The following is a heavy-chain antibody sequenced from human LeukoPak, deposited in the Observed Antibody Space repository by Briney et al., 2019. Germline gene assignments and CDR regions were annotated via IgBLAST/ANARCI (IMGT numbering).Heavy chain of an antibody. D-gene: IGHD5-12*01. J-gene: IGHJ3*02. CDR1: GYTFTGYY. Sequence: ASVMVSCKASGYTFTGYYIHWVRQAPGQGLEWMGWINPNSGGTNYAQKFQGRVTMTRDTSISTAYMELSRLRSDDTAVYYCARGYILNDAFDIWGQGTMVTVSS. CDR3: ARGYILNDAFDI. CDR2: INPNSGGT. V-gene: IGHV1-2*02.